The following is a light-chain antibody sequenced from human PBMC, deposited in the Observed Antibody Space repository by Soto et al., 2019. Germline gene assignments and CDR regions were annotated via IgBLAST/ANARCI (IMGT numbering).Light chain of an antibody. CDR1: QSISTF. CDR2: AAS. CDR3: QQSYSTPS. Sequence: DIQMTQSPSSLSASAGDRVTITCRASQSISTFLNWYQQKPGEAPKVLIYAASSLRSGVPSRFSGSGSGTDFPLTIASLQPEDFATYYCQQSYSTPSFGPGTKVEIK. J-gene: IGKJ3*01. V-gene: IGKV1-39*01.